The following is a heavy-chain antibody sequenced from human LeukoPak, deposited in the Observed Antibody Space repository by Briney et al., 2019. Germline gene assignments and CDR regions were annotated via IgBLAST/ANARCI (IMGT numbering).Heavy chain of an antibody. CDR2: ISGSGGST. J-gene: IGHJ4*02. D-gene: IGHD6-13*01. CDR1: GFTFSSYA. V-gene: IGHV3-23*01. Sequence: GGSLRLSCAASGFTFSSYAMSWVRQAPGKGLEWVSAISGSGGSTYYADSVKGRFTISRNNSKNTLYLQMNSLRAEGTAVYYCVSAASSSWYYFDYWGQGTLVTVSS. CDR3: VSAASSSWYYFDY.